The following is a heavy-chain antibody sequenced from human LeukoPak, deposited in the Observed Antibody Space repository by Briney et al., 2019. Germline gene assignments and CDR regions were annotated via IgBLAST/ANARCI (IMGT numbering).Heavy chain of an antibody. Sequence: GGSLRLSCAASGFTFKNYAMSWVRQAPGKGLEWDSAISGSGRGDSTYYAASVKGRFTISRDNSKNTLYLQMNSLRAEDTAVYSCAKEGHSVVGDTITYWGQGTPVTVSS. CDR2: ISGSGRGDST. CDR1: GFTFKNYA. D-gene: IGHD1-26*01. CDR3: AKEGHSVVGDTITY. V-gene: IGHV3-23*01. J-gene: IGHJ4*02.